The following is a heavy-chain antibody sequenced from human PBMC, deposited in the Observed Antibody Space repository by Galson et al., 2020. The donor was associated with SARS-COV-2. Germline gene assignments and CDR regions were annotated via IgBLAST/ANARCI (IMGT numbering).Heavy chain of an antibody. CDR3: ARANSYSGGWYLDF. D-gene: IGHD6-19*01. J-gene: IGHJ4*02. V-gene: IGHV3-21*01. CDR1: GFDFHYKT. CDR2: IRSITTHI. Sequence: GGSLRPSCPASGFDFHYKTMNWVRQTPEKLLEWVSSIRSITTHIYYADSVKGRFTISRDNARNSLYLQMDALSAEDTAVYFCARANSYSGGWYLDFWGRGTLVTVSS.